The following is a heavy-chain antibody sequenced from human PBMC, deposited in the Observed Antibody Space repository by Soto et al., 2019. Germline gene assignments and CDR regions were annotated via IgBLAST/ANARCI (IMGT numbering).Heavy chain of an antibody. CDR2: INPSGGST. CDR3: VKDLGRITMIVVVPR. Sequence: ASVKVSCKASGYTFTSYYMHWVRQAPGQGLEWMGIINPSGGSTSYAQKFQGRVTMTRDTSTSTVYMELSSLRAEDTAVYYCVKDLGRITMIVVVPRWGQGTLVTVSS. J-gene: IGHJ4*02. D-gene: IGHD3-22*01. V-gene: IGHV1-46*01. CDR1: GYTFTSYY.